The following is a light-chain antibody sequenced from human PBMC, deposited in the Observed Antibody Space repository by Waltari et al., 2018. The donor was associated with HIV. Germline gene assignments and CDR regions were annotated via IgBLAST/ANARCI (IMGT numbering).Light chain of an antibody. Sequence: HSVLTPAPSASGTLGQRVTISCSGSLSHIGPTSVSWVQQLPGMSPRPIICADSQRPSGVPDRFSASKSGTSASLAIDGLESGDEADYYCAARDDMLSCSWVFGGGT. CDR3: AARDDMLSCSWV. CDR2: ADS. J-gene: IGLJ3*02. V-gene: IGLV1-44*01. CDR1: LSHIGPTS.